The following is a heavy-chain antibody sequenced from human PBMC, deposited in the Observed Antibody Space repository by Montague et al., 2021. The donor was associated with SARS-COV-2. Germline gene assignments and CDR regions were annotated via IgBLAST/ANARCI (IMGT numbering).Heavy chain of an antibody. V-gene: IGHV4-59*01. CDR1: CGSISSYY. D-gene: IGHD3-3*01. CDR3: ASQVPDFWSGIDY. CDR2: IYYSGST. J-gene: IGHJ4*02. Sequence: SETLSLTCTVSCGSISSYYWSWIRQPPGKGLEWIGYIYYSGSTNYNPSLKSRVTISVDTSKNQFSLKLSSVTAADTAVYYCASQVPDFWSGIDYRGQGTLVTVSS.